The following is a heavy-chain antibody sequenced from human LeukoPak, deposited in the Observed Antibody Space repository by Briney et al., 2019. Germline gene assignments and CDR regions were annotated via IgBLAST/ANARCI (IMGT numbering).Heavy chain of an antibody. J-gene: IGHJ4*02. CDR3: ARLKGQWLVPFDY. Sequence: SETLSLTCTVSGGSISSYYWSWIWQPPGKGLEWIGYIYYSGSTNYNPSLKSRVTISVDTSKNQFSLKLSSVTAADTAVYYCARLKGQWLVPFDYWGQGTLVTVSS. V-gene: IGHV4-59*08. CDR2: IYYSGST. CDR1: GGSISSYY. D-gene: IGHD6-19*01.